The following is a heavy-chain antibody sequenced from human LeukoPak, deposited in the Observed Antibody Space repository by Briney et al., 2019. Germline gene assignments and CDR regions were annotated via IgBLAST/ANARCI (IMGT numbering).Heavy chain of an antibody. V-gene: IGHV1-2*06. CDR2: INPNSGGT. D-gene: IGHD6-19*01. CDR3: ARALVAGNWFDP. J-gene: IGHJ5*02. Sequence: ASVKVSCKASGYTFTGYYMHWVRQAPGQGLEWMGRINPNSGGTNYAQKFQGRVTMTRDTSISTAYMELSRLRSDDTAVYYCARALVAGNWFDPWGQGTLVTDSS. CDR1: GYTFTGYY.